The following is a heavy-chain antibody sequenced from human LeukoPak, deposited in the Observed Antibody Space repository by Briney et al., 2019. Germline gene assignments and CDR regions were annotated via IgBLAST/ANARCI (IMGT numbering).Heavy chain of an antibody. D-gene: IGHD2-21*02. Sequence: ASVKVSCKASGYTFTSYGISWVRQAPGQGLEWMGIINPSGGSTSYAQKFQGRVTMTRDTSTSTVYMELSSLRSEDTAVYYCARDPGGDKFDYWGQGTLVTVSS. CDR3: ARDPGGDKFDY. CDR1: GYTFTSYG. CDR2: INPSGGST. V-gene: IGHV1-46*01. J-gene: IGHJ4*02.